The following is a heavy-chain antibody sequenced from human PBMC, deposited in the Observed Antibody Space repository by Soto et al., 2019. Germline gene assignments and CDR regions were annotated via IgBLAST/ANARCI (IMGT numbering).Heavy chain of an antibody. V-gene: IGHV3-30*18. J-gene: IGHJ6*02. Sequence: QVQLVESGGGVVQPGRSLRLSCAASGFTFSSYGMHWVRQAPGKGLEWVAVISYDGSNKYYADSVKGRFTIPRDNSKNTLYLQMNSLRAEDTAVYYCAKDWTIAAVSPDYGMDVWGQGTTVTVSS. CDR3: AKDWTIAAVSPDYGMDV. CDR2: ISYDGSNK. D-gene: IGHD6-13*01. CDR1: GFTFSSYG.